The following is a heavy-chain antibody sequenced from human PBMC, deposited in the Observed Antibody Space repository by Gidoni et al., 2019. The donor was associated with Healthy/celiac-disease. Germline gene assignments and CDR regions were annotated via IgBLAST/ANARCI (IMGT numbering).Heavy chain of an antibody. V-gene: IGHV3-11*01. CDR3: ARDLLPETVTTNRPFDY. D-gene: IGHD4-17*01. CDR2: ISSSGSTI. J-gene: IGHJ4*02. CDR1: GFTFIDYY. Sequence: QVQLVESGGGLVKPGGSLRLSCAPSGFTFIDYYMSWIRQAPGKGLEWVSYISSSGSTIYYADSVKGRFTISRDNAKNSLYLQMNSLRAEDTAVYYCARDLLPETVTTNRPFDYWGQGTLVTVSS.